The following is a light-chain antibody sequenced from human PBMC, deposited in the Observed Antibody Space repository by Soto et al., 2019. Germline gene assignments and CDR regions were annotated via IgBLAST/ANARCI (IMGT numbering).Light chain of an antibody. Sequence: QSVLTQPPSASGSPGQSVTISCTGTSSDVGGYNYVSWYQQHPGKAPKLMIYEVSKRPSGVPDRFSGSKSGNTASLTVSGLQAVDEADYYCSSYAGSNNFVVFGTGTKLTVL. CDR2: EVS. CDR1: SSDVGGYNY. V-gene: IGLV2-8*01. J-gene: IGLJ1*01. CDR3: SSYAGSNNFVV.